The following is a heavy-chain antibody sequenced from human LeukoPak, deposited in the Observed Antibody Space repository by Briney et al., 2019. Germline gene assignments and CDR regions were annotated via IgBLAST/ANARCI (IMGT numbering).Heavy chain of an antibody. Sequence: SETLSLTCTVSGGSISSSSYYWGWIRQPPGKGLEWIGSIHYRGSTHYTSSLKSRVIISVDASKNQFSLKLTSATAADTAVFYCATDFDNTGLQGFDPWGQGTLVTVSS. J-gene: IGHJ5*02. V-gene: IGHV4-39*02. D-gene: IGHD2-8*02. CDR1: GGSISSSSYY. CDR3: ATDFDNTGLQGFDP. CDR2: IHYRGST.